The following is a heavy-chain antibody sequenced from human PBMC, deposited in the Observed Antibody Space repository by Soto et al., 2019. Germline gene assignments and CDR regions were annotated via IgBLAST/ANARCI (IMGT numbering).Heavy chain of an antibody. CDR2: VGGNCLDT. Sequence: DVQLFESGGGWVLPGGSLRLSCAVSGVSVRNYAMNWVRQAPVKGLEWVSAVGGNCLDTYYADSVKGRFTISRDNSKNTLYTQKNSPVSEDTAVYYCAGRTGYPFDSWGQGTLVTVSS. V-gene: IGHV3-23*01. J-gene: IGHJ4*02. CDR1: GVSVRNYA. CDR3: AGRTGYPFDS. D-gene: IGHD3-9*01.